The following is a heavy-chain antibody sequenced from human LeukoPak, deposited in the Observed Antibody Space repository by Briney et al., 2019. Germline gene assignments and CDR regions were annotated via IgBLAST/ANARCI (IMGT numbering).Heavy chain of an antibody. D-gene: IGHD5-18*01. V-gene: IGHV3-30*18. CDR2: ISYDGSNK. Sequence: PGRSLRLSCAASGFTFSSYGMHWVRQAPGKGLEWVAVISYDGSNKYYADSVKGRFTISRDNFKNTLYLQMNSLRAEDTAVYYCAKDFGSYGFDYWGQGTLVTVSS. CDR1: GFTFSSYG. CDR3: AKDFGSYGFDY. J-gene: IGHJ4*02.